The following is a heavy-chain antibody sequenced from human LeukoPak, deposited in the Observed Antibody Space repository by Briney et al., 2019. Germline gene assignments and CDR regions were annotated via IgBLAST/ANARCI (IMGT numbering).Heavy chain of an antibody. Sequence: SGGSLRLSCTASGSTLSNYGMHWVRQAPGEGLEWLALIRNDGYRKHYADSVKGRFTISRDIFKNTLYLQMNSLRAEDTAVYYCAKGWGTTVTWGQGTLVTVSS. CDR1: GSTLSNYG. CDR2: IRNDGYRK. V-gene: IGHV3-30*02. CDR3: AKGWGTTVT. D-gene: IGHD4-11*01. J-gene: IGHJ4*02.